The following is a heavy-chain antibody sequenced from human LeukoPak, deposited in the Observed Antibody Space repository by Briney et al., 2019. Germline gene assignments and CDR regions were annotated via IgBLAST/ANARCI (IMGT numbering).Heavy chain of an antibody. V-gene: IGHV4-34*01. J-gene: IGHJ4*02. CDR3: ARGSAYYDSSGFDY. D-gene: IGHD3-22*01. Sequence: PSETLSLTCAASGGSFSGYYWSWIRQPPGKGLEWIGEINHSGSTNYNPSLKSRVTISVDTSKNQFSLKLSSVTAADTAVCYCARGSAYYDSSGFDYWGQGTLVTVSS. CDR1: GGSFSGYY. CDR2: INHSGST.